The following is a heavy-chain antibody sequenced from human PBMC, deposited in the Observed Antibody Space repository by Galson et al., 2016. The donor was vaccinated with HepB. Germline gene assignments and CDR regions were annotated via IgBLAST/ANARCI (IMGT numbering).Heavy chain of an antibody. CDR2: ISWDSGSI. J-gene: IGHJ4*02. CDR3: AKLGTQYSYGHYTFDY. D-gene: IGHD5-18*01. CDR1: RFTFSDYA. Sequence: SLRLSCAASRFTFSDYALHWVRQAPGKGLEWVSTISWDSGSIGYADSVKGRFTISRDNANNSLYLQMHSLRTEDTAFYYCAKLGTQYSYGHYTFDYWGQGILVTVSS. V-gene: IGHV3-9*01.